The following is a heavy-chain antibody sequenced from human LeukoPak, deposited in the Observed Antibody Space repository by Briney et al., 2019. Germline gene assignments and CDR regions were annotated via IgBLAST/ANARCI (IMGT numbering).Heavy chain of an antibody. CDR2: INPNSGGT. CDR1: GYTFTAYY. Sequence: ASVKVSCKASGYTFTAYYIQWVRQAPGQGLDWMGRINPNSGGTNYAQKFQGRVTMTRDTSINTAYMELSRLRSDDTAVYYCARPWEITMSERSYNWFDSWGQGTLVTVSS. CDR3: ARPWEITMSERSYNWFDS. D-gene: IGHD1-26*01. J-gene: IGHJ5*01. V-gene: IGHV1-2*02.